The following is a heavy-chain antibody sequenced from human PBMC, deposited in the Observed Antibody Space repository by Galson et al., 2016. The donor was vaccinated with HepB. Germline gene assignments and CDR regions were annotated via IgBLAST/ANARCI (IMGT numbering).Heavy chain of an antibody. V-gene: IGHV3-21*01. D-gene: IGHD4-11*01. CDR2: IIRTSDYI. CDR3: ARVRSPYSNYAPLDY. Sequence: SLRLSCAASGFTLSNLTMSWVRQAPGRGLEWVSSIIRTSDYISYADSVKGRFTISRDNAKNSLYLQMDSLRAEDSAVYYCARVRSPYSNYAPLDYWGQGTLVTASS. J-gene: IGHJ4*02. CDR1: GFTLSNLT.